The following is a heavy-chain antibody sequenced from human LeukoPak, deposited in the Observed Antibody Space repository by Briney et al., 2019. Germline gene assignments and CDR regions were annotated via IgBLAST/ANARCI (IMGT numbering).Heavy chain of an antibody. D-gene: IGHD2-8*01. Sequence: SVKVSCKASGDTFTTYAIIWVRQAPGQGLEWMGGIIPMFATPNYAQRLRGRVTITADKSTTTAYMELSSLRSEDTAVYYCARAGIPGYCTNVTCSNWLDPWGQGTLVTVSS. V-gene: IGHV1-69*06. CDR3: ARAGIPGYCTNVTCSNWLDP. CDR2: IIPMFATP. CDR1: GDTFTTYA. J-gene: IGHJ5*02.